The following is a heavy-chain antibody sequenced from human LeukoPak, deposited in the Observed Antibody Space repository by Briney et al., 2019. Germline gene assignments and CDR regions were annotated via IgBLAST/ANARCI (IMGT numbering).Heavy chain of an antibody. V-gene: IGHV1-2*02. J-gene: IGHJ4*02. CDR2: INPNSGGT. CDR1: GYTFTGYY. CDR3: AREGCSGTSCYPPDDYFDY. D-gene: IGHD2-2*01. Sequence: EASVKVSCKASGYTFTGYYMHWVRQAPGQGLEWMGWINPNSGGTNYAQKFQGRVTMTRDTSISTAYMELSRLRSDDTAVYYCAREGCSGTSCYPPDDYFDYWGQGTLVTVSS.